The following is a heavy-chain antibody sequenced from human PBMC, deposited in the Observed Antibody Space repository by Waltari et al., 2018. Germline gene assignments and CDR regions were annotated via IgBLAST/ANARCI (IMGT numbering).Heavy chain of an antibody. Sequence: QVQLVQSGAEVKKPGASVKVSCKASGYTFTGYYMHWVRQAPGQGLEWMGWINPNSGGTNYAQKFQGRVTMTRDTSISTAYMELSRLRSDDTAVYYCARALTYYDILTGYYRLGAEVDAFDIWGQGTMVTVSS. CDR2: INPNSGGT. D-gene: IGHD3-9*01. J-gene: IGHJ3*02. V-gene: IGHV1-2*02. CDR1: GYTFTGYY. CDR3: ARALTYYDILTGYYRLGAEVDAFDI.